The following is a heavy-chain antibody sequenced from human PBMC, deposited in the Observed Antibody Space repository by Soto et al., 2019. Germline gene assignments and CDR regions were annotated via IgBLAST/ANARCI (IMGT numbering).Heavy chain of an antibody. Sequence: EVQLVESGGGLVKPGGSLRLSCAASGFTFSSYSMNWVRQAPGKGLEWVSSISSSSSYIYYADSVKGRYTISRDNAKNSXXLQMTSLRAEDTAVYYCASIDDPYSSSWSNYYFDYWGQGTLVTVSS. J-gene: IGHJ4*02. D-gene: IGHD6-13*01. V-gene: IGHV3-21*01. CDR3: ASIDDPYSSSWSNYYFDY. CDR1: GFTFSSYS. CDR2: ISSSSSYI.